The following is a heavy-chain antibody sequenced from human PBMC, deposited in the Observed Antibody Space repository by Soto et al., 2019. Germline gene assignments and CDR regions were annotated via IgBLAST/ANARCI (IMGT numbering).Heavy chain of an antibody. D-gene: IGHD3-10*01. CDR1: GGSISSYY. CDR2: IYTSGST. CDR3: ARGLIPPEGVWELLEGNWFEP. V-gene: IGHV4-4*07. J-gene: IGHJ5*02. Sequence: SETLSLTCTVSGGSISSYYWSWIRQPAGKGLEWIGRIYTSGSTNYNPSLKSRVTMSVDASKIQFSLKLSSVTAADTAVYYCARGLIPPEGVWELLEGNWFEPWCQGTLDTVSS.